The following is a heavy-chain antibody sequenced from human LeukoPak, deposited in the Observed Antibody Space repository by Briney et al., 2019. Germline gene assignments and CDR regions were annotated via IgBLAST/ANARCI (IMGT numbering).Heavy chain of an antibody. J-gene: IGHJ5*02. CDR3: ARVRSSTSSGYNWFDP. D-gene: IGHD6-6*01. CDR2: INPNSGGT. CDR1: GYTFTGYY. Sequence: ASVKVSCKASGYTFTGYYMYWVRQAPGQGLEWMGWINPNSGGTNYAQKFQGRVTMTRDTSITTAYMELSRLTSDDTTVYYCARVRSSTSSGYNWFDPWGQGTLVTVSS. V-gene: IGHV1-2*02.